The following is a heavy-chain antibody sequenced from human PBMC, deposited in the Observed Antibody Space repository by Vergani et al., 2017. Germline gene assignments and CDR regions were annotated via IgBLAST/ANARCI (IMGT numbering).Heavy chain of an antibody. CDR1: GYSFTSYW. CDR3: ARRGAGGYCSGGSCYWGAFDI. CDR2: IYPGDSDT. J-gene: IGHJ3*02. V-gene: IGHV5-51*03. D-gene: IGHD2-15*01. Sequence: EVQLVQSGAEVKKPGESLKISCKGSGYSFTSYWIGWVRQMPGKGLEWMGIIYPGDSDTRYSPSFQGQVTISADKSISPAYLQWSSLKASDTAMYYCARRGAGGYCSGGSCYWGAFDIWGQETVVTVSS.